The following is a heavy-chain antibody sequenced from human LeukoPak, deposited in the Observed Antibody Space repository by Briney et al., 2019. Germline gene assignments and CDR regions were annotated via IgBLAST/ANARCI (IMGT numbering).Heavy chain of an antibody. V-gene: IGHV3-74*03. D-gene: IGHD2-21*01. CDR2: INPRSTVI. CDR3: VRDLVLVETPGDDFDF. Sequence: GGSLRLSCAASGFPFGSYWMHWVRQAPGKGLVWVARINPRSTVITYADSVRGRFTISRNNAQDTLSLQMNSLRAEDTAVYYCVRDLVLVETPGDDFDFWGQGTLVTVSS. J-gene: IGHJ4*02. CDR1: GFPFGSYW.